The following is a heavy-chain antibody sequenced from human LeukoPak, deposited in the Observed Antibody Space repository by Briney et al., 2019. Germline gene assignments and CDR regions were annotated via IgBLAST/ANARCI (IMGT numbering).Heavy chain of an antibody. D-gene: IGHD3-3*01. Sequence: GGSLRLSCAASGFTFSSYGMNWVRQAPGKGLVWGSPISISSSYIYYADSVKGRFTISRDNAKNSLYLQMNSLRAEDTAVYYCARDRTYYDFWSGSFGDWGQGTLVTVSS. V-gene: IGHV3-21*01. J-gene: IGHJ4*02. CDR1: GFTFSSYG. CDR3: ARDRTYYDFWSGSFGD. CDR2: ISISSSYI.